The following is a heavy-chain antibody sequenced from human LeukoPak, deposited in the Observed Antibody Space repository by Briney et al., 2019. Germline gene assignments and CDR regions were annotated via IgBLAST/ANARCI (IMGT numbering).Heavy chain of an antibody. CDR3: ARGGFYCGDDCYVDY. CDR1: GGSLSYYY. D-gene: IGHD2-21*02. V-gene: IGHV4-34*01. J-gene: IGHJ4*02. Sequence: SETLSLTCAVYGGSLSYYYWSWIRQSPEKGLEWIGEINRSGSTNYNPSLKSRVSISVDTSKNQFSLKLSSVTAADTAIYYCARGGFYCGDDCYVDYWGQGALVTVSS. CDR2: INRSGST.